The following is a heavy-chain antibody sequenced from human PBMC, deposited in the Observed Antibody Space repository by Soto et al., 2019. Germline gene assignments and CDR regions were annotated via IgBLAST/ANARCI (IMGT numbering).Heavy chain of an antibody. CDR2: IYDSGST. J-gene: IGHJ5*02. Sequence: PSETLSLTCTVSGASVSSGTYYWNWIRQPPGKGLEWIGNIYDSGSTNYNPSLKSRVTISVDTSKNQFSVKLSSVTAADTAVYYCATENHAYDWALDPWGQGTPVTVSS. D-gene: IGHD3-16*01. V-gene: IGHV4-61*01. CDR1: GASVSSGTYY. CDR3: ATENHAYDWALDP.